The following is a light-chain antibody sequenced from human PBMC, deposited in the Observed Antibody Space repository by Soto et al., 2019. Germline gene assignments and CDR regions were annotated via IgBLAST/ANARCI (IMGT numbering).Light chain of an antibody. CDR2: NNN. Sequence: QSALTQPPSASGTPGQRVTISCSGSASNIGSNSVAWYQQFPGTAPKLLISNNNRRPSGVPDRFSGSKSGTSASLAISGLQSEDEADYYCYSAVDNNNVVFGGGTKLTVL. CDR3: YSAVDNNNVV. V-gene: IGLV1-44*01. J-gene: IGLJ2*01. CDR1: ASNIGSNS.